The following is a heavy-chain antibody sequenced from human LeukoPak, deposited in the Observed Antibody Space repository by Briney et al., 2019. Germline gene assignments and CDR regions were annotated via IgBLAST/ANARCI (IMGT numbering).Heavy chain of an antibody. CDR3: AKTYYDFWRSFFDY. V-gene: IGHV4-38-2*01. D-gene: IGHD3-3*01. Sequence: SETLSLXCAVSGYSISSGYYWGWIRQPPGKGLEWIGSIYHSGSTYYNPSLKGRVTISVDTSKNQFSLKLSSVTAADTAVYYCAKTYYDFWRSFFDYWGQGTLVTVSS. CDR1: GYSISSGYY. J-gene: IGHJ4*02. CDR2: IYHSGST.